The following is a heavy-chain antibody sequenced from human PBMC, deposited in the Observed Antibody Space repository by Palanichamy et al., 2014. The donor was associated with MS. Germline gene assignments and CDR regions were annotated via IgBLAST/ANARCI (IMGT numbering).Heavy chain of an antibody. CDR3: ARTYSRTFDY. CDR1: GFTVSNNY. J-gene: IGHJ4*02. D-gene: IGHD6-13*01. V-gene: IGHV3-66*01. CDR2: IYSGGST. Sequence: EVQLVESGGGLVQPGGSLRLSCATSGFTVSNNYMSWVRQAPGKGLEWVSIIYSGGSTYYADSVKGRFTISRDNSKNILYLEMNNLRAEDTAVYYCARTYSRTFDYWGQGTLVTVSS.